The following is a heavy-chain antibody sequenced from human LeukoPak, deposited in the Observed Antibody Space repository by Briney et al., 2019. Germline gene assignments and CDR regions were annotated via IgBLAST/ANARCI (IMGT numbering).Heavy chain of an antibody. J-gene: IGHJ3*01. CDR3: AREAFTTVTTATDAFDF. CDR1: GYTFTDYY. D-gene: IGHD4-17*01. Sequence: GASVKVSCKASGYTFTDYYIHWVRQAPGQGLEWMGWINPNSGASNYAQKFQGRVTMTRDTSISTAYIELSSLRSDDTAVYYCAREAFTTVTTATDAFDFWGQGTMVTVSS. V-gene: IGHV1-2*02. CDR2: INPNSGAS.